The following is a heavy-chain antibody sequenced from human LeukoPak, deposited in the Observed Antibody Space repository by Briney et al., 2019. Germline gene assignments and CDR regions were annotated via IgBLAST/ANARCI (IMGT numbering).Heavy chain of an antibody. J-gene: IGHJ4*02. Sequence: QPGGSLRLSCAASGFTFSSYEMNWVRQAPGKGLEWVSYISSSGSTIYYADSVKGRFTISRDKAKNSLYLQMNSLSAEDTAVYYCARDDRAAAGMGYWGQGTLVTVSS. CDR1: GFTFSSYE. V-gene: IGHV3-48*03. CDR3: ARDDRAAAGMGY. CDR2: ISSSGSTI. D-gene: IGHD6-13*01.